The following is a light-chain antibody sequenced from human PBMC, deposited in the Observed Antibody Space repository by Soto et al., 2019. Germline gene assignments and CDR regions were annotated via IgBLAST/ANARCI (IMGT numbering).Light chain of an antibody. CDR3: QHYNTWPWT. V-gene: IGKV3-11*01. CDR2: DAS. CDR1: QSVSTY. Sequence: EIVLTQSPATLSLSPGERAILSCRASQSVSTYLAWYQQKPGQAPRLLIFDASNRATGIPARFSGSGSGTEFTLTISSLQSEDFAVYYCQHYNTWPWTFGQGTKVDIK. J-gene: IGKJ1*01.